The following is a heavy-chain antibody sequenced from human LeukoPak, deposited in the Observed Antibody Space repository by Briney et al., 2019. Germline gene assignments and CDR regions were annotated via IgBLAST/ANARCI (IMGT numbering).Heavy chain of an antibody. V-gene: IGHV3-23*01. CDR1: GFTFSSYA. D-gene: IGHD4-11*01. J-gene: IGHJ4*02. CDR2: ISGSGGST. CDR3: EKAPRSTVHFDY. Sequence: PGGSLRLSCAASGFTFSSYAMSWVRQAPGKGLEWVSAISGSGGSTYYADSVKGRFTISRDNSKNTLYLQMNSLRAEDTAVYYCEKAPRSTVHFDYWGQGTLVTVSS.